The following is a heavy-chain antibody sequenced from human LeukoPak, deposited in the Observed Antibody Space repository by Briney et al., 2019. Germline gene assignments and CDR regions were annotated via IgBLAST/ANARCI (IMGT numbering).Heavy chain of an antibody. CDR2: ISSSDGTI. CDR3: ARSMIVGATRSGYFNS. V-gene: IGHV3-48*03. CDR1: GFTFSSYA. Sequence: GGSLRLSCAASGFTFSSYAMHWVRQAPGKGLEWISYISSSDGTIYYADSVKGRFTISRDNAKNSLFLQMSSLRAEDTAVYFCARSMIVGATRSGYFNSWGQGTLVTVSS. D-gene: IGHD1-26*01. J-gene: IGHJ4*02.